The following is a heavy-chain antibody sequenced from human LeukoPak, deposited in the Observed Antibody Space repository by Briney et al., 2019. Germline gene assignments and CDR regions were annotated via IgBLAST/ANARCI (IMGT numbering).Heavy chain of an antibody. V-gene: IGHV3-30*02. Sequence: GGSLRLSCAASGFTFSSYGMHWVRQAPGKGLEWVAFIRYDGSNKYYADSVKGRFTISRDNSKNTLYLQMNSLRAEDTAVYYCAKDGEVYCGGDCNFDYWGQGTLVTVSS. CDR2: IRYDGSNK. CDR3: AKDGEVYCGGDCNFDY. CDR1: GFTFSSYG. D-gene: IGHD2-21*01. J-gene: IGHJ4*02.